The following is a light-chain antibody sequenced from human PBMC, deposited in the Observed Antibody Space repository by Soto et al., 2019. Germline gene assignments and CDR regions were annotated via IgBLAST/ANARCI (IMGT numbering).Light chain of an antibody. CDR2: DNS. J-gene: IGLJ3*02. V-gene: IGLV1-51*01. CDR1: SSNIGNNY. Sequence: QSVLTQPPSVSAAPGQKVTISCSGSSSNIGNNYVSWYQHFPGTAPKLLIYDNSKRPSGTPDRFSGSKSGTSATLAITGLQTGDEADYYCATRDNSLKTGVFGGGTKLTVL. CDR3: ATRDNSLKTGV.